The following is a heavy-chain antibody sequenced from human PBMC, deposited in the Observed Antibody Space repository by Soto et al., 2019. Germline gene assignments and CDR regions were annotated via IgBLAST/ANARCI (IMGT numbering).Heavy chain of an antibody. Sequence: DTLSLTCAVYGGSFSGYYWSWIRQPPGKGLEWIGEINHSGSTNYNPSLKSRVTISVDTSKNQFSLKLSSVTAADTAVYYCARGLSSRITIFGVVIPASGYYGMDVWGQGTTVTVSS. D-gene: IGHD3-3*01. J-gene: IGHJ6*02. CDR3: ARGLSSRITIFGVVIPASGYYGMDV. CDR2: INHSGST. CDR1: GGSFSGYY. V-gene: IGHV4-34*01.